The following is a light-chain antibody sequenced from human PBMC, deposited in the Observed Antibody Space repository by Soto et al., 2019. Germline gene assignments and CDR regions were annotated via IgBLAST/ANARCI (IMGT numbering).Light chain of an antibody. J-gene: IGKJ5*01. V-gene: IGKV3-20*01. CDR1: QSVSGSR. Sequence: EIVLTQSTGTLSLSPGEVATLSCGASQSVSGSRLAWYQQKPGQAPRLLIYGASNRATGIPDRLSGGGSGTDFTLTISRLAPEDFALYYCQHYDTSPITFGQGTRLEI. CDR3: QHYDTSPIT. CDR2: GAS.